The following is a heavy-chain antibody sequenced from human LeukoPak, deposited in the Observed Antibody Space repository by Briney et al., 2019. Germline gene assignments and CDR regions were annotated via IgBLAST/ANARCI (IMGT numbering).Heavy chain of an antibody. Sequence: GGSLRLSCAASGFTFSSYWMSWVRQAPGKGLEWVAHIKQDGSEKYYVDSVKGRFTISRDNAKNSLYLQMNSLRAEDTAVYYCAKGKYGRYYYYGMDVWGQGTTVTVSS. J-gene: IGHJ6*02. CDR2: IKQDGSEK. CDR1: GFTFSSYW. V-gene: IGHV3-7*01. D-gene: IGHD2-2*01. CDR3: AKGKYGRYYYYGMDV.